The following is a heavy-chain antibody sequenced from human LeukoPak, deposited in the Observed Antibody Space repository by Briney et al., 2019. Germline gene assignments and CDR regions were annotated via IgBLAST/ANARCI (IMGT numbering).Heavy chain of an antibody. Sequence: PGGSLRLSCAASGFTFINYGIHWVRQAPGKGLEWVAFIRYDESNRYYSDSVKGRFTISRDNAKNSLYLQMNSLRAEDTAVYYCARERIAAAGTTFDIWGQGTMVTVSS. CDR2: IRYDESNR. CDR3: ARERIAAAGTTFDI. J-gene: IGHJ3*02. CDR1: GFTFINYG. D-gene: IGHD6-13*01. V-gene: IGHV3-30*02.